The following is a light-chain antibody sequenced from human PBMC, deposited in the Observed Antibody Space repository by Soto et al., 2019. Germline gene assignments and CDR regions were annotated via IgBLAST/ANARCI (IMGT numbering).Light chain of an antibody. Sequence: QSVLTQPASVTGSPGQSVTISCTGTNSDIGAYQYVSWYQHHPGKSPRLMIYEVSNRPSGVSNRFSASKSGNTASLTISGLQAEDEADYYCCSYRSSSTLVFGGGTQLTVL. CDR3: CSYRSSSTLV. J-gene: IGLJ2*01. CDR2: EVS. CDR1: NSDIGAYQY. V-gene: IGLV2-14*01.